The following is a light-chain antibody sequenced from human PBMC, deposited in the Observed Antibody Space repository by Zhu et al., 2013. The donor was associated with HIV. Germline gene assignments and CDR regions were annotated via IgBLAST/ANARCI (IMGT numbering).Light chain of an antibody. CDR3: MQALQTPLT. CDR1: QSLQHSNGYNY. Sequence: DIVMTQSPLSLPVTPGEPASISCRSNQSLQHSNGYNYLDWYLQKPGQSPQLLIYLGSNRASGVPDRFSGSGSGTDFTLKISRVEAEDVGVYCCMQALQTPLTFGGGTKVEIK. CDR2: LGS. V-gene: IGKV2-28*01. J-gene: IGKJ4*01.